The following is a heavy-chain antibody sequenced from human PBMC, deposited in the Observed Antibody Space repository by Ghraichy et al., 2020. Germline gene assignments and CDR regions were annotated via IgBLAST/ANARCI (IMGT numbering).Heavy chain of an antibody. Sequence: GGSLRLSCAASGFTFSSYGMHWVRQAPGKGLEWVGFIRHDGSNKYYADSVKGRFTISRDNSKNTLYLQMNSLRAEDTAVYYCAKDRNRHYYGSGDYWGQGTLVTVSS. CDR3: AKDRNRHYYGSGDY. CDR1: GFTFSSYG. J-gene: IGHJ4*02. V-gene: IGHV3-30*02. D-gene: IGHD3-10*01. CDR2: IRHDGSNK.